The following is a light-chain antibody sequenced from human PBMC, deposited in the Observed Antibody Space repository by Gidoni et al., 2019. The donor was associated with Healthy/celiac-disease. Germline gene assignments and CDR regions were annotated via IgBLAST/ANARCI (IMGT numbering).Light chain of an antibody. Sequence: EIVMTQSPPTLSVSPGERATPSCRASQSVSSNLSGYHQKPRQPPRLLIYGASTRATGIPARFSGSGSGTAFTLTISSLQSEDFAVYYCQQYNNWPPWTFGQGTKVEIK. J-gene: IGKJ1*01. CDR3: QQYNNWPPWT. CDR2: GAS. CDR1: QSVSSN. V-gene: IGKV3-15*01.